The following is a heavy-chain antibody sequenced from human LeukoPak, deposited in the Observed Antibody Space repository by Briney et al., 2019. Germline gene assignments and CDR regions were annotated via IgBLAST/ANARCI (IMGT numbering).Heavy chain of an antibody. CDR1: GGSMTVGSISTCY. CDR3: ARGAPSDY. J-gene: IGHJ4*02. CDR2: IYTSGTT. Sequence: PSETLSLTCTVSGGSMTVGSISTCYWSWVRQAAGKGLEWIGRIYTSGTTNYNPSLKSRVTMSIDTSKNQFSLKLNSVTAADTAVYYCARGAPSDYWGQGTLVTVSS. V-gene: IGHV4-4*07.